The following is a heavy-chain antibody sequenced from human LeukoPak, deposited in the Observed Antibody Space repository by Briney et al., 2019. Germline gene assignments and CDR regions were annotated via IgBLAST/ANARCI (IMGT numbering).Heavy chain of an antibody. CDR1: GYTFSRFW. CDR2: INEDGSFT. V-gene: IGHV3-74*01. J-gene: IGHJ4*02. Sequence: PGGSLRLSCAASGYTFSRFWMHWVRQVPGKGLVWVSRINEDGSFTTYADSVKGRFTISRDNAKNTLYLQMNSLRAEDTAVYYCTKDLTGPFDYWGQGTLVTVSS. CDR3: TKDLTGPFDY. D-gene: IGHD3-9*01.